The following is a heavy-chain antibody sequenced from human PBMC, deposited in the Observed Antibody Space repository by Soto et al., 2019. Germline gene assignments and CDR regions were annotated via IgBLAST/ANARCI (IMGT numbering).Heavy chain of an antibody. V-gene: IGHV4-59*08. CDR3: AIRYGSRFDY. CDR1: GGSIISYY. J-gene: IGHJ4*02. Sequence: QVQLQESGPGLVKPSETLSLPCTVSGGSIISYYWSWIRQPPGRGLESIGDIYYRWSTNYNPSLIRRVSESVETSKSQFPLKLSSVPAEHAAVYYCAIRYGSRFDYGGQRTLVIVSS. D-gene: IGHD5-18*01. CDR2: IYYRWST.